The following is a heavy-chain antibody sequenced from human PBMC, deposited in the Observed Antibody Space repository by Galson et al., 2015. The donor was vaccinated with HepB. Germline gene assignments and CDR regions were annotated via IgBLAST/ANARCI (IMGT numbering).Heavy chain of an antibody. CDR1: GFIFSSYG. V-gene: IGHV3-33*08. D-gene: IGHD1-26*01. J-gene: IGHJ4*02. Sequence: SLRLSCAASGFIFSSYGMHWVRQAPGKGLEWVAVIWYDGSNKYYADSVKGRFTISRDNSKNTLYLQMNSLRAEDTAVYYCARDAGGWELRWAWADYWGQGTLVTVSS. CDR2: IWYDGSNK. CDR3: ARDAGGWELRWAWADY.